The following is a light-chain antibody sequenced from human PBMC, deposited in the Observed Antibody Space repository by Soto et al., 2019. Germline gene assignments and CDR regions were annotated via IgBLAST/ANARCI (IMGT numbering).Light chain of an antibody. CDR3: QQYGSSSWT. J-gene: IGKJ1*01. V-gene: IGKV3-20*01. CDR1: QSVRSTS. Sequence: EIVLTQSPGTLSLSPGERATLSCRASQSVRSTSLVWYQQKPGQASRLLIYGASSRATGIPDRFSGSGSGTDFTLTISRLEPEDSAVYYCQQYGSSSWTFGQGTRVEIK. CDR2: GAS.